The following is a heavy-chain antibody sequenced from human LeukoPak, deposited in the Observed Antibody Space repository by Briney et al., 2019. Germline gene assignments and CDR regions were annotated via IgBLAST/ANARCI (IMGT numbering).Heavy chain of an antibody. D-gene: IGHD1-1*01. CDR3: AVGRPRNTTRLDDGYDF. Sequence: PSETLSLTCTVSGGSITTYYWSWIRQPAGKGLEWIGRVSTSGRTNYNPSLKSRLTMSADTSKKQFSLILNSVTAADTAVYYCAVGRPRNTTRLDDGYDFCGQGTMVTVSS. CDR1: GGSITTYY. CDR2: VSTSGRT. V-gene: IGHV4-4*07. J-gene: IGHJ3*01.